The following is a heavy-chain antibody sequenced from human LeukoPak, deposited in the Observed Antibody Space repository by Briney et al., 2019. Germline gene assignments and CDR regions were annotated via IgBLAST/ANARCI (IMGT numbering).Heavy chain of an antibody. CDR3: AKDGLGYCSSTSCYAPFDY. D-gene: IGHD2-2*01. Sequence: GGSLRLSCAASGFTVSSNYMSWVRQAPGEGLEWVSVIYSGGSTYYADSVKGRFTISRDNSKNTLYLQMNSLRAEDTAVYYCAKDGLGYCSSTSCYAPFDYWGQGTLVTVSS. CDR1: GFTVSSNY. V-gene: IGHV3-66*01. J-gene: IGHJ4*02. CDR2: IYSGGST.